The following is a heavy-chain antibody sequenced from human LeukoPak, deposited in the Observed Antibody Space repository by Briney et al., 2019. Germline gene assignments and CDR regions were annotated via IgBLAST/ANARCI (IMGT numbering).Heavy chain of an antibody. D-gene: IGHD2-15*01. Sequence: PGGSLRLSCAASGFTFSNYAMSWVRQAPGKGLEWVSAISSSGGSTHYADSVKGRFTISRGNSKNTLYLQMNSLRVEDTAVYYCAKGGVYCSGGNCYSADYWGQGTLVTVSS. CDR1: GFTFSNYA. V-gene: IGHV3-23*01. J-gene: IGHJ4*02. CDR3: AKGGVYCSGGNCYSADY. CDR2: ISSSGGST.